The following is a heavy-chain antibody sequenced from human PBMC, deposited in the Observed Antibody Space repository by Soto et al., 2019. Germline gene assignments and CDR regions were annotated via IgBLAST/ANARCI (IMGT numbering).Heavy chain of an antibody. Sequence: SETLSLTCAVSGGSISSSNWWSWVRQPPGKGLEWIGEIYHSGSTNYNPSLKSRVTISVDKSKNQFSLKLSSVTAADTAVYYCARSGSYGGGYFDYWGQGTLVTVSP. V-gene: IGHV4-4*02. CDR3: ARSGSYGGGYFDY. J-gene: IGHJ4*02. CDR1: GGSISSSNW. D-gene: IGHD1-26*01. CDR2: IYHSGST.